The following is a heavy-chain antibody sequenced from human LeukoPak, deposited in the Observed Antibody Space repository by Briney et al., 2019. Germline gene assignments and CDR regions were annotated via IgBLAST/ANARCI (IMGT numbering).Heavy chain of an antibody. CDR2: INPNSGGT. CDR3: ARDRMGYSSGWYYFDY. D-gene: IGHD6-19*01. Sequence: ASVQVSCKASGYTFTGYYMHWVRQAPGQGLEWMGWINPNSGGTNYAQKFQGWVTMTRDTSISTAYMELSRLRSDDTAVYYCARDRMGYSSGWYYFDYWGQGTLVTVSS. J-gene: IGHJ4*02. V-gene: IGHV1-2*04. CDR1: GYTFTGYY.